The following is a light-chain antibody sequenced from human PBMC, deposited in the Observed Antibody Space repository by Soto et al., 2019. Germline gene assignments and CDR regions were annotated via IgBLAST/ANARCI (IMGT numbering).Light chain of an antibody. CDR3: QQYNSWPPGK. V-gene: IGKV3-15*01. J-gene: IGKJ1*01. CDR1: QSISRD. Sequence: EIVMTQSPATLSVSPGERVTLSCRASQSISRDLAWYQQKPGQAPRLLIFAASARATSIPARFSGSGSWTEFSLTTSSLQSEDFAAYYCQQYNSWPPGKFGQGTKVDIK. CDR2: AAS.